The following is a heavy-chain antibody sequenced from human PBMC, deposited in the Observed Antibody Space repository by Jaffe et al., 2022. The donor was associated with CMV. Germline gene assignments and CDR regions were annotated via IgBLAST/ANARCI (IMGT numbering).Heavy chain of an antibody. CDR1: GFTFSSYG. CDR3: ARDRQEAVLGAGDSMDV. Sequence: QVQLVESGGGVVQPGRSLRLSCAASGFTFSSYGMHWVRQAPGKGLEWVAVIWYDGSNKYYADSVKGRFTISRDNSKNTLYLQMNSLRAEDTAVYYCARDRQEAVLGAGDSMDVWGKGTTVTVSS. CDR2: IWYDGSNK. V-gene: IGHV3-33*08. D-gene: IGHD1-26*01. J-gene: IGHJ6*03.